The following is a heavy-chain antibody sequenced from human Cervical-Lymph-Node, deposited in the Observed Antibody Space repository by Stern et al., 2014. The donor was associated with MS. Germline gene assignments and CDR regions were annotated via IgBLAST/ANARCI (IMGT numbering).Heavy chain of an antibody. Sequence: EVQLVESGAEVKKPGESLKISCKASGYSFTSYWIGWVRQMPGKGLEWMGIIYPGDSDTRYSPSFQGQVTISADKSISTAYLQWSSLKASDTAMYYCARHILIMGPTRGMDVWGQGTTVTVSS. CDR3: ARHILIMGPTRGMDV. CDR1: GYSFTSYW. D-gene: IGHD1-26*01. CDR2: IYPGDSDT. J-gene: IGHJ6*02. V-gene: IGHV5-51*01.